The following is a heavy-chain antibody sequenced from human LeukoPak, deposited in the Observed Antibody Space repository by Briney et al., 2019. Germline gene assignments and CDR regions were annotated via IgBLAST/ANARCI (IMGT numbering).Heavy chain of an antibody. CDR2: ISAYNGNT. V-gene: IGHV1-18*01. CDR1: GYTFTSYG. J-gene: IGHJ4*02. CDR3: ARGGSSGSYFGQHFDY. Sequence: ASVKVSCKASGYTFTSYGISWVRQAPGQGLEWMGWISAYNGNTNYAQKLQGRVTITTDTSTSTAYMELRSLRSDDTAVYYCARGGSSGSYFGQHFDYWGQGTLVTVSS. D-gene: IGHD1-26*01.